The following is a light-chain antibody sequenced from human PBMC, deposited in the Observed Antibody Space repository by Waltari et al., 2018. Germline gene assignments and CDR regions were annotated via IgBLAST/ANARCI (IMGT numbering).Light chain of an antibody. CDR2: KAS. CDR3: QHGYGTPYI. Sequence: DSRMSQSPSSMSASFGDTVTIPCRASDNVNNYLNWYQQKPGKAPNLLIYKASTLQIGVPSRFSGSGSGTDYTFTISSLQSEDVATYYCQHGYGTPYIFGQGTKVEIK. V-gene: IGKV1-39*01. J-gene: IGKJ2*01. CDR1: DNVNNY.